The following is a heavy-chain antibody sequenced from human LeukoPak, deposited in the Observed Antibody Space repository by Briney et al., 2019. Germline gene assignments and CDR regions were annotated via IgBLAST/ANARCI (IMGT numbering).Heavy chain of an antibody. CDR2: ISAYNGNT. Sequence: ASVKVSCKASGYTFTSYGISWVRQAPGQGLEWMGWISAYNGNTNYAQKLQGRVAMTTDTSTSTAYMELRSLRSDDTAVYYCARSGISTTYYYDSSGYIDYWGQGTLVTVSS. J-gene: IGHJ4*02. CDR1: GYTFTSYG. CDR3: ARSGISTTYYYDSSGYIDY. D-gene: IGHD3-22*01. V-gene: IGHV1-18*01.